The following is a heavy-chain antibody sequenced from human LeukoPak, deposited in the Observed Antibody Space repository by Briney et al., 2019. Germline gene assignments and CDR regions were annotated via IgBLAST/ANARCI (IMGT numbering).Heavy chain of an antibody. Sequence: ASETLSLTCTVSGYSISSGYYWGWIRQPPGKGLEWIGSIYHSGSTYYNPSLKSRVTISVDTSKNQFSLKLSSVTAADTAVYYCARGEGYDYVWGSYAVGDYWGQGTLVTVSS. J-gene: IGHJ4*02. D-gene: IGHD3-16*01. V-gene: IGHV4-38-2*02. CDR2: IYHSGST. CDR3: ARGEGYDYVWGSYAVGDY. CDR1: GYSISSGYY.